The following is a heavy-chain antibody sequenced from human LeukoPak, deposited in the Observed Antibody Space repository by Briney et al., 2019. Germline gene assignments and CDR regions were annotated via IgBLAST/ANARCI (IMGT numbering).Heavy chain of an antibody. D-gene: IGHD7-27*01. J-gene: IGHJ4*02. Sequence: GGSLRLSCAASGFTFSSYWMSWVRQAPGKGLEWVANIKQDGSEKQYVDSVKGRFAISRDSAENSLYLQMSSLKAEDTAVYYCGRFTRSGDSVYWGQGTLVTVSS. CDR3: GRFTRSGDSVY. V-gene: IGHV3-7*04. CDR1: GFTFSSYW. CDR2: IKQDGSEK.